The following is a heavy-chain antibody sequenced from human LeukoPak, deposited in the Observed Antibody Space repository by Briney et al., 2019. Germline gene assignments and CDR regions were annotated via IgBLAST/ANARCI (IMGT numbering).Heavy chain of an antibody. J-gene: IGHJ6*03. V-gene: IGHV4-38-2*02. D-gene: IGHD3-16*02. CDR1: GYSISSGYY. CDR3: AREPSWYYYYMDV. CDR2: IYHSGST. Sequence: PSETLSLTCTVSGYSISSGYYWGWIRQPPGKGLEWIGSIYHSGSTYYNPSLKSRVTISVDTSKNQFSLKLSSVTAADTAVYYCAREPSWYYYYMDVWGKGTTVTISS.